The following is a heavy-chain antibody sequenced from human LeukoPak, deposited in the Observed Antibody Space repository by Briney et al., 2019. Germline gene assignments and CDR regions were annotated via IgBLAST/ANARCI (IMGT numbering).Heavy chain of an antibody. CDR2: IYPGDSDT. Sequence: GESLKISCKGSGYSFTSYWIGWVRQMPGKGLEWMGIIYPGDSDTRYSPSFQGQVTISADKSISTAYLQWSSLKASDTAMYYCARRNTVVVPAATMGSYYYYYYMDVWGKGTTVTVSS. D-gene: IGHD2-2*01. CDR1: GYSFTSYW. J-gene: IGHJ6*03. CDR3: ARRNTVVVPAATMGSYYYYYYMDV. V-gene: IGHV5-51*01.